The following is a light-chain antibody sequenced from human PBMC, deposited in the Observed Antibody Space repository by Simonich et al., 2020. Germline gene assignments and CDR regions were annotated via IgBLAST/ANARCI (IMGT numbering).Light chain of an antibody. V-gene: IGKV1-5*03. Sequence: DIQMTQSPSTLSASVGDRVTITCRASQSISSWLVCDKQKPGKAPKLLIYKASSLESGVPSRFSGSGSGTEFTLTISSLQPDDFATYYCQQYNSYSTFGQGTKVEIK. CDR3: QQYNSYST. J-gene: IGKJ1*01. CDR2: KAS. CDR1: QSISSW.